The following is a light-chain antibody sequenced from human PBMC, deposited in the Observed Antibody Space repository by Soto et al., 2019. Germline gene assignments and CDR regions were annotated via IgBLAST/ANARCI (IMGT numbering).Light chain of an antibody. CDR3: QVWDSSSDHHVV. CDR2: DDS. V-gene: IGLV3-21*02. Sequence: SYELTQPPSVSVAPGQTARSTCGGNNIGSKSVHWYQQKPGQAPVLVVYDDSDRPSGIPERFSGSNSGNTATLTISRVEAGDEADYYCQVWDSSSDHHVVFGGGTKVTV. J-gene: IGLJ2*01. CDR1: NIGSKS.